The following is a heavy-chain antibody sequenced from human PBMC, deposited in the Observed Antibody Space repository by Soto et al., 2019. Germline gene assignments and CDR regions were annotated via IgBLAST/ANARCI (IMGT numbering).Heavy chain of an antibody. CDR1: GFTFSSYW. D-gene: IGHD6-6*01. CDR3: ARSGSSSSLPPVADYYMDV. CDR2: IKQDGSEK. J-gene: IGHJ6*03. V-gene: IGHV3-7*01. Sequence: GGSLRLSCAASGFTFSSYWMSWVRQAPGKGLEWVTNIKQDGSEKYYVDSVKGRFTISRDNAKNSLYLQMNSLRAEDTAVYYCARSGSSSSLPPVADYYMDVWGKGTTVTVSS.